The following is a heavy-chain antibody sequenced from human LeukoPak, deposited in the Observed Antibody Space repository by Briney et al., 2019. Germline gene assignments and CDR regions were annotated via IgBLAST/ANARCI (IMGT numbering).Heavy chain of an antibody. CDR1: GFTFSSYG. CDR2: IWYDGSNK. D-gene: IGHD6-6*01. V-gene: IGHV3-33*01. Sequence: PGRSLRLSCAASGFTFSSYGMHWVRQAPGKGLEWVAVIWYDGSNKYYADFVKGRFTISRDNSKNTLYLQMNSLRAEDTAVYYCARDPYSNSYYFDYWGQGTLVTVSS. CDR3: ARDPYSNSYYFDY. J-gene: IGHJ4*02.